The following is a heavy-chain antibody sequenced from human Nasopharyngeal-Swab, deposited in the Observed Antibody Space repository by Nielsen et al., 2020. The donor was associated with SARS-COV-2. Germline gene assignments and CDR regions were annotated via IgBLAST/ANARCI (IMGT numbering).Heavy chain of an antibody. Sequence: GASLKISCAASGFTFSSYSMNWVRQAPGKGLEWVSSISSSSYIYYADSVKGRFTISRDNAKNSLYLQMNSLRAEDTAVYYCARHLPLRFLEWLFPDYFDYWGQGTLVTVSS. J-gene: IGHJ4*02. CDR1: GFTFSSYS. CDR3: ARHLPLRFLEWLFPDYFDY. V-gene: IGHV3-21*01. D-gene: IGHD3-3*01. CDR2: ISSSSYI.